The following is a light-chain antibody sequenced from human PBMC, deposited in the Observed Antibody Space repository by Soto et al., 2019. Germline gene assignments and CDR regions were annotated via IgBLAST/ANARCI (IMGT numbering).Light chain of an antibody. CDR3: QQRSNWPGT. J-gene: IGKJ1*01. V-gene: IGKV3-11*01. CDR2: DAS. Sequence: EIELAQSPAALSLSPGESATLSCRASQSVSSYLAWYQQKPGQAPRLLIYDASNRATGIPARFSGSGSGTDFTLTISSLEPEDFAVYYCQQRSNWPGTFGQGTKVDIK. CDR1: QSVSSY.